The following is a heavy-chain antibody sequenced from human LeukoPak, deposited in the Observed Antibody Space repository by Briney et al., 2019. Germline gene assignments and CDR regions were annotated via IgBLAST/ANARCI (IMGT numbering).Heavy chain of an antibody. J-gene: IGHJ6*02. D-gene: IGHD2-2*02. CDR3: ARGGGGYCSSTSCYTLPWYYYYYGMDV. Sequence: SETLSLTCTVSGGSISSYYWSWIRQPPGKGLEWIGYIYYSGSTNYNPSLKSRVTISVDTSKNQFSLKLTSVTAENTAVYYCARGGGGYCSSTSCYTLPWYYYYYGMDVWGQGTTVTVSS. CDR2: IYYSGST. CDR1: GGSISSYY. V-gene: IGHV4-59*01.